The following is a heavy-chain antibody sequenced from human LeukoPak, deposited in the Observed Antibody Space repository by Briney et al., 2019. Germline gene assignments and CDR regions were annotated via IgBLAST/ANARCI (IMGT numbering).Heavy chain of an antibody. CDR3: ARDPRMGYDY. Sequence: GGSLRLSCAASGFSFSSYSMNWVRQAPGKGLEWVSSISSSSSYIYYADSVKGRFTISRDNAKNSLYLQMNSLRAEDTAVYYCARDPRMGYDYWGQGTLVTVSS. V-gene: IGHV3-21*01. D-gene: IGHD5-12*01. CDR1: GFSFSSYS. CDR2: ISSSSSYI. J-gene: IGHJ4*02.